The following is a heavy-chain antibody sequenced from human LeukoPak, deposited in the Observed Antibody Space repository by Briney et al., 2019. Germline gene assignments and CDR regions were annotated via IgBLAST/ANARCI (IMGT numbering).Heavy chain of an antibody. D-gene: IGHD6-13*01. CDR2: IIPIFGTA. CDR1: GGTFSSYA. Sequence: GASVTVSCKASGGTFSSYAISWVRQAPGQGLEWMGGIIPIFGTANYAQKFQGRVTITADESTSTAYMELSSLRSEDTAVYYCAKDFVPAAGPFQHWGQGTLVTVSS. CDR3: AKDFVPAAGPFQH. J-gene: IGHJ1*01. V-gene: IGHV1-69*13.